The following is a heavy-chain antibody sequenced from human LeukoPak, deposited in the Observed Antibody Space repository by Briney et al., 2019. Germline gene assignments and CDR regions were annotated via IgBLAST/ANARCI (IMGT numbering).Heavy chain of an antibody. CDR3: AKDTALYSYGSRGFDY. Sequence: GGSLRLSCAASGFTFDDYAIHWVRQAPGKGLEWVSGISWNSGSIVYADSVKGRFTISRDNAKNSLYLQMNSLRAEDTALYYCAKDTALYSYGSRGFDYWGQGTLVTVSS. V-gene: IGHV3-9*01. CDR2: ISWNSGSI. CDR1: GFTFDDYA. J-gene: IGHJ4*02. D-gene: IGHD5-18*01.